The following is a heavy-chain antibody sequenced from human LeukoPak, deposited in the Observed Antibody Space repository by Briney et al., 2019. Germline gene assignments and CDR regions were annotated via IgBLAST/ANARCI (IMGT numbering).Heavy chain of an antibody. CDR2: INPNSGGT. CDR3: ARMGPYDSSGYPRSFDY. D-gene: IGHD3-22*01. Sequence: ASVKVSCKASGYTFTSYGISWVRQAPGQGLEWMGWINPNSGGTNYAQKFQGRVTMTRDTSISTAYMELSRLRSDDTAVYYCARMGPYDSSGYPRSFDYWGQGTLVTVSS. CDR1: GYTFTSYG. J-gene: IGHJ4*02. V-gene: IGHV1-2*02.